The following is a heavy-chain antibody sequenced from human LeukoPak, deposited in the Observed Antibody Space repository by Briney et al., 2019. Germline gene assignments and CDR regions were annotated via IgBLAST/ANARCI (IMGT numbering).Heavy chain of an antibody. CDR1: GFTVSSNY. D-gene: IGHD1-26*01. Sequence: GGSLRLSCAASGFTVSSNYMSWVRQAPGKGLEWVSVIYSGGSTYYADSVKGRFTISRDNSKDTLYLQMNSLRAEDMAVYYCARQLGSYPDYWGQGTLVTVSS. J-gene: IGHJ4*02. V-gene: IGHV3-66*04. CDR2: IYSGGST. CDR3: ARQLGSYPDY.